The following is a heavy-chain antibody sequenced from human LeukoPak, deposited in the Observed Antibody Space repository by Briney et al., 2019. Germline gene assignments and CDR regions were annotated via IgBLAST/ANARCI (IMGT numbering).Heavy chain of an antibody. V-gene: IGHV3-21*01. CDR3: ARPESESTGSLGAFDV. J-gene: IGHJ3*01. CDR1: GFSFSSYT. Sequence: GASLSLSCAASGFSFSSYTMNWVRQRPGKGLEWVSSITSVSGYIYYADSLKGRFTITRDNAKNSLYLQMNSLRDEDTAVYYCARPESESTGSLGAFDVWGQGTMVTVSS. D-gene: IGHD2-8*02. CDR2: ITSVSGYI.